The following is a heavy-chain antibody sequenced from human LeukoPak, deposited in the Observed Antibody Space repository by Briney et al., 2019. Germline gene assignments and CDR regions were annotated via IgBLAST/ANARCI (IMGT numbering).Heavy chain of an antibody. D-gene: IGHD2-21*02. Sequence: PSETLSLTCAVYGGSFSGYYWSWIRQAPGKGLEWVANIKQDGGEKYYVDSVKGRFTISRDNAKNSLYLQMNSLRAEDTAVYYCARLGDLRDSFDYWGQGTLVTVSS. CDR2: IKQDGGEK. CDR1: GGSFSGYY. V-gene: IGHV3-7*01. J-gene: IGHJ4*02. CDR3: ARLGDLRDSFDY.